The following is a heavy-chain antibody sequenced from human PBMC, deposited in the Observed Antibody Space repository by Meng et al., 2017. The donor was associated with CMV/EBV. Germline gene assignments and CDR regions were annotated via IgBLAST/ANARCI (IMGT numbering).Heavy chain of an antibody. Sequence: LSCPVSGGSISSSSYYWGWIRQPPGKGLEWIGSIYYSGSTYYNPSLKSRVTISVDTSKNQFSLKLSSVTAADTAVYYCARLAAGTKEGYFDYWGQGTLVTVSS. CDR2: IYYSGST. D-gene: IGHD1-7*01. J-gene: IGHJ4*02. V-gene: IGHV4-39*01. CDR1: GGSISSSSYY. CDR3: ARLAAGTKEGYFDY.